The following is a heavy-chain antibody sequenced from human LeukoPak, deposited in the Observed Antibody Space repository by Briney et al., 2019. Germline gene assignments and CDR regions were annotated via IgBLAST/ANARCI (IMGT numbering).Heavy chain of an antibody. V-gene: IGHV4-39*01. CDR1: GGSISSSSYY. CDR3: ARHEGMSGHFDY. Sequence: SETLSLTCTVSGGSISSSSYYWGWIRQPPGKGLEWIGSIYYSGSTYYNPSLKSRVTISVATSKNQFSLKLSSATAADTAVYYCARHEGMSGHFDYWGQGTLVTVSS. D-gene: IGHD6-25*01. J-gene: IGHJ4*02. CDR2: IYYSGST.